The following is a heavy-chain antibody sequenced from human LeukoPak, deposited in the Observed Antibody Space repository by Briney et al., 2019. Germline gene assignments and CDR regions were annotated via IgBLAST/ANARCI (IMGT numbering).Heavy chain of an antibody. CDR1: GGSISTYY. J-gene: IGHJ3*02. V-gene: IGHV4-59*08. CDR3: ARMVIRAYCSGGSCYEHAFDI. Sequence: PSETLSLTCTVSGGSISTYYWSWIRQPPGKGPEWIGYIYYSGSTNYNPSLKSRVTISVDTSKNQFSLKLSSVTAADTAVYYCARMVIRAYCSGGSCYEHAFDIWGQGTMVTVSS. CDR2: IYYSGST. D-gene: IGHD2-15*01.